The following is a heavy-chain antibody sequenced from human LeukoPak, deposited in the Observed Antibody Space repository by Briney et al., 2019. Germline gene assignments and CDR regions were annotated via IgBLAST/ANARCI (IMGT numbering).Heavy chain of an antibody. CDR3: AKAEGYDILTGLDY. D-gene: IGHD3-9*01. J-gene: IGHJ4*02. Sequence: PGGSLRLSCASSGFTFSSYAMSWVRQAPGKGLDWVSGIGASGGSTYYADSVKGRFNISRDNTKNTLYLQMNSLRTEDTAVYYCAKAEGYDILTGLDYWGQGTLVTVSS. CDR1: GFTFSSYA. CDR2: IGASGGST. V-gene: IGHV3-23*01.